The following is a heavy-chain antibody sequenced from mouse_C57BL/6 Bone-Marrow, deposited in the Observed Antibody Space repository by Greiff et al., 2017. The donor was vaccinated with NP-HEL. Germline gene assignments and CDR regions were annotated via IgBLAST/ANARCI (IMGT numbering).Heavy chain of an antibody. J-gene: IGHJ2*01. V-gene: IGHV1-82*01. Sequence: VQLQQSGPELVKPGASVKISCKASGYAFSSSWMNWVKQRPGKGLEWIGRIYPGDGDTNYNGKFKGKATLTADKSSSTAYMQLSSLTSEDSAVYFCARLGYYGSSYGDYWGQGTTLTVSS. CDR2: IYPGDGDT. D-gene: IGHD1-1*01. CDR3: ARLGYYGSSYGDY. CDR1: GYAFSSSW.